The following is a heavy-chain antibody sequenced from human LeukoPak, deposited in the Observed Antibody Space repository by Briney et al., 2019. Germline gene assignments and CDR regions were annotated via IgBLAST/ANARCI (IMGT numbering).Heavy chain of an antibody. CDR1: GFTFSSYA. CDR3: ARGFLGDAFDI. CDR2: ISYSGYST. J-gene: IGHJ3*02. D-gene: IGHD3-3*01. V-gene: IGHV3-23*01. Sequence: PGGSLRLSCAASGFTFSSYAMSWVRQASGKGLEWVSAISYSGYSTYYADSVKGRFTISRENAKNSLYLQMNSLRAGDTAVYYCARGFLGDAFDIWGQGTMVTVSS.